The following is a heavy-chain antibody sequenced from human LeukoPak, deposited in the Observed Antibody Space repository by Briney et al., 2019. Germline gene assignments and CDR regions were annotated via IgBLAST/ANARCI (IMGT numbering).Heavy chain of an antibody. CDR3: ARVSGRYYYGMDV. Sequence: SETLSLTCAVYGGSFSGYYWSWIRQPPGKGLEWIGEINHSGSTNYNPSLKSRVTISLDTSKNQFSLKLTSVTAADTAVYYCARVSGRYYYGMDVWGQGTTATVSS. V-gene: IGHV4-34*01. J-gene: IGHJ6*02. CDR2: INHSGST. CDR1: GGSFSGYY. D-gene: IGHD6-25*01.